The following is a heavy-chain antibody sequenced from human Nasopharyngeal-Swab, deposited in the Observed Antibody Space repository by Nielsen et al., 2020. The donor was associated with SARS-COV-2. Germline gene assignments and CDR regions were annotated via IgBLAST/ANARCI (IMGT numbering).Heavy chain of an antibody. CDR2: IWYDGSNK. Sequence: WIRQPPGKGLEWVAVIWYDGSNKYYADSVKGRFTISRDNSKNTLYLQMNSLRAGDTAVYYCARDLATVTTTPGMDVWGQGTTVTVSS. CDR3: ARDLATVTTTPGMDV. J-gene: IGHJ6*02. D-gene: IGHD4-17*01. V-gene: IGHV3-33*01.